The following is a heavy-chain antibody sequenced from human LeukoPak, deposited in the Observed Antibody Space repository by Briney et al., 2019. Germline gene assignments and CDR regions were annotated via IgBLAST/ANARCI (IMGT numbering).Heavy chain of an antibody. V-gene: IGHV3-30*02. CDR2: IRCDGSNK. J-gene: IGHJ4*02. CDR1: GFTFSSYG. Sequence: GGSLRLSCAASGFTFSSYGMNWVRQAPGKGLEWVAFIRCDGSNKYCADSVKGRFTISRDNSKNTLYLQMNSLRTDDTAVYYCAKDPVAGRPIYYFDYWGQGTLVTVSS. D-gene: IGHD6-6*01. CDR3: AKDPVAGRPIYYFDY.